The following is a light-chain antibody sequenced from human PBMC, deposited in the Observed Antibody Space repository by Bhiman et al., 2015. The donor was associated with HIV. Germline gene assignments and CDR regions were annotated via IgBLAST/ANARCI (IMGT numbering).Light chain of an antibody. CDR1: SSNVGINA. Sequence: QSVLTQPPSASGTPGQRVTISCSGSSSNVGINAVSWYQQLPGTAPKLLIYRNNQRPSGVPDRFSGSKSGTSASLAISGLQAEDEADYYCAAWDDSLNGLVVFGGGTKLTVL. J-gene: IGLJ2*01. CDR2: RNN. V-gene: IGLV1-44*01. CDR3: AAWDDSLNGLVV.